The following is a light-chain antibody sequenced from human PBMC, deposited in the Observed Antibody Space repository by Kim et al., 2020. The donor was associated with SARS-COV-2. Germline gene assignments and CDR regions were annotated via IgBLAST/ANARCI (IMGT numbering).Light chain of an antibody. V-gene: IGKV3-20*01. J-gene: IGKJ2*01. Sequence: SPGDSATRACSASKSVGSSYLAWYQQKPGQAPRLLIYGASRRATGIPDRFSGSGSGTDFTLTISRLETEDFAVYYCKQYGSSPSYTFGQGTKLEI. CDR1: KSVGSSY. CDR3: KQYGSSPSYT. CDR2: GAS.